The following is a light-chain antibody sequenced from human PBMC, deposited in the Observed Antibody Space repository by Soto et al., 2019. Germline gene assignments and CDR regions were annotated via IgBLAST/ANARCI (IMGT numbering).Light chain of an antibody. J-gene: IGKJ2*01. Sequence: DIQMTQSPSSLSVSVGDRVTIACRASQSISSYLNWFQQKPGRAPKLLIYAASALRSGVPSRFRGSGSGTEFTLTISSLQPEDFATYYCQQSYSTPYTFGQGTKLDIK. CDR2: AAS. CDR3: QQSYSTPYT. CDR1: QSISSY. V-gene: IGKV1-39*01.